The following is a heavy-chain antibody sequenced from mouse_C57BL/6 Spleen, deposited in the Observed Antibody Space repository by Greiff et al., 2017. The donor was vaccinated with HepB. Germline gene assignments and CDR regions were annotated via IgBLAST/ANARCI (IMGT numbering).Heavy chain of an antibody. Sequence: VQLQQSGAELVRPGASVTLSCKASGYTFTDYEMHWVKQTPVHGLEWIGAIDPETGGTAYNQKFKGKAILTADKSSSTAYMELRSLTSEDSAVYYCTSPRLLRYFDVWGTGTTVTVSS. J-gene: IGHJ1*03. CDR2: IDPETGGT. V-gene: IGHV1-15*01. D-gene: IGHD2-3*01. CDR1: GYTFTDYE. CDR3: TSPRLLRYFDV.